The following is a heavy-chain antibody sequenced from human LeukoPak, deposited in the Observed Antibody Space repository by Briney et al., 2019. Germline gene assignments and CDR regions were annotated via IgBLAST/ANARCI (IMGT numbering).Heavy chain of an antibody. Sequence: ASVKVSCKASGYTFTGYYMHWVRQAPGQGLEWMGWINPNSGGTNYARKFQGRVTITRDTSISTAYMELSRLRSDVTAVYYCARDNGDYGDFDYWGQGTLVTVSS. D-gene: IGHD4-17*01. V-gene: IGHV1-2*02. CDR3: ARDNGDYGDFDY. J-gene: IGHJ4*02. CDR1: GYTFTGYY. CDR2: INPNSGGT.